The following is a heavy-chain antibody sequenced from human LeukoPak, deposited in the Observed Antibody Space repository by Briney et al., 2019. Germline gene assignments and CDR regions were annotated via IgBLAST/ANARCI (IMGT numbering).Heavy chain of an antibody. Sequence: GGSLRTSCAASGFSFRSYGMHWVRQAPGQGLEWVAFIRNDGSDKYYADSVRGRFTISRDNSKNSLHVQMNSLRVEDTGVYYCAKDLEAGTSGYSLDYWGQGTLVSVSS. CDR3: AKDLEAGTSGYSLDY. D-gene: IGHD3-22*01. CDR1: GFSFRSYG. J-gene: IGHJ4*02. CDR2: IRNDGSDK. V-gene: IGHV3-30*02.